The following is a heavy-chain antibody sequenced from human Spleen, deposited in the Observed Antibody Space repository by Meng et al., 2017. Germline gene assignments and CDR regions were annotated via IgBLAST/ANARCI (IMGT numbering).Heavy chain of an antibody. Sequence: QVHLQESGPRLVRPSETLSLTCTVSGGSVSSGSYYWSWIRQPPGKGLEWIGHISYSGSTNYNPSLKSRVTISVDTSKNQFSLKLSSVTAADTAVYFCARSSTSPASYFFDYWGQGTLVTVSS. CDR2: ISYSGST. D-gene: IGHD6-6*01. CDR1: GGSVSSGSYY. V-gene: IGHV4-61*01. J-gene: IGHJ4*02. CDR3: ARSSTSPASYFFDY.